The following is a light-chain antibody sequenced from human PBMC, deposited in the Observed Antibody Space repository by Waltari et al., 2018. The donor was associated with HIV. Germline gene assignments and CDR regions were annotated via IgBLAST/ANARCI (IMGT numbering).Light chain of an antibody. Sequence: DIQMTQSPSTLSAAVGDRVTITCRASQIISSWLAWYQQKPGKAPKLLIYKASSLERGVPSRFSGSGSGTEFTLTISSLQPDDFATYYCQQYQSYSQTFGQGTKLDIK. V-gene: IGKV1-5*03. J-gene: IGKJ2*01. CDR1: QIISSW. CDR3: QQYQSYSQT. CDR2: KAS.